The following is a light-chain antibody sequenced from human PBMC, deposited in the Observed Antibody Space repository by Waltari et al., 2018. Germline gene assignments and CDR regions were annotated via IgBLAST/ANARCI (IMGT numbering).Light chain of an antibody. V-gene: IGKV1-5*03. Sequence: CRAMQSSSKWLAWYHQTPVKAPKRLIYKASTVESGVPSRFSGSGAGTEFTLTISSLQPDDFATYYCQQYNSYSLLTFGGGTKVEIK. CDR2: KAS. J-gene: IGKJ4*01. CDR3: QQYNSYSLLT. CDR1: QSSSKW.